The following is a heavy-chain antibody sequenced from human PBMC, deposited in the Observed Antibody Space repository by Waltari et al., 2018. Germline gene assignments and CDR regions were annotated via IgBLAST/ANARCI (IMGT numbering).Heavy chain of an antibody. J-gene: IGHJ4*02. CDR2: ISGTTTAV. D-gene: IGHD5-12*01. CDR1: GFAFSNYM. CDR3: TTELLRDGYNCDY. Sequence: EVQLVESGGGLVKPGGSLRLSFAASGFAFSNYMMHWVRQAPGKGLEWLSSISGTTTAVQYSNSVKGRFTISRDNAKNSLYLQMNSLRAEDTALYYCTTELLRDGYNCDYWGQGTLVTVSS. V-gene: IGHV3-21*02.